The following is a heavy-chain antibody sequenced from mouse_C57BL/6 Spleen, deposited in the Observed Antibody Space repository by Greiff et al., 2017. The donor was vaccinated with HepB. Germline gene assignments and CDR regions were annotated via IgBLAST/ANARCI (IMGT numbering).Heavy chain of an antibody. D-gene: IGHD2-10*01. V-gene: IGHV5-15*01. CDR2: ISNLAYSI. CDR3: ARQAYRGAMDY. CDR1: GFTFSDYG. J-gene: IGHJ4*01. Sequence: EVQLVESGGGLVQPGGSLKLSCAASGFTFSDYGMAWVRQAPRKGPEWVAFISNLAYSIYYADTVTGRFTISRENAKNTLYLEMSSLRSEDTAMYYCARQAYRGAMDYWGQGTSVTVSS.